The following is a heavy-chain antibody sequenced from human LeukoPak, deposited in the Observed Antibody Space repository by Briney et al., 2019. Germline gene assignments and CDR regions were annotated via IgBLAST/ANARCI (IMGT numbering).Heavy chain of an antibody. CDR3: ARGSSSWYQYFQH. J-gene: IGHJ1*01. D-gene: IGHD6-13*01. CDR1: GGSISSGGYY. V-gene: IGHV4-31*03. CDR2: IYYSGST. Sequence: SQTLSLTCTVSGGSISSGGYYWSWIRQHPGKGLEWIGYIYYSGSTYYNPSLKSRVTISVDTSKNQFSLKLSSVTAADTAVYYCARGSSSWYQYFQHWGQGTLVTVSS.